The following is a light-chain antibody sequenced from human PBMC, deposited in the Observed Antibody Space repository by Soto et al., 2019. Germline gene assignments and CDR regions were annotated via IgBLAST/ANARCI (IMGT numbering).Light chain of an antibody. CDR3: SSYTSSDTRV. J-gene: IGLJ1*01. CDR2: DVS. CDR1: SSDVGGYNY. V-gene: IGLV2-14*01. Sequence: HSALTPPAYVSGLARPSLTISSTTTSSDVGGYNYVSWYQQHPGKTPKVIVYDVSHRPSGVSNRFSGSKSGNTASLTISGLQAEDEADYYCSSYTSSDTRVFGTGTKVTVL.